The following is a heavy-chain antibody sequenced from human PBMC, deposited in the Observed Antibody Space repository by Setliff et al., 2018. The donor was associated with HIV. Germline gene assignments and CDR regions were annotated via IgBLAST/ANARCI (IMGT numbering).Heavy chain of an antibody. Sequence: GGSLRLSCAAFGFSFSTYWMNWVRQAPGKGLEWVANIKQDGSEKYYVDSVKGRFTISRDNAKNSLYLQMNSLRVEDSAVYYCARSLWGFVRNAAFEIWGQGTMVTVSS. CDR3: ARSLWGFVRNAAFEI. D-gene: IGHD3-16*01. CDR1: GFSFSTYW. J-gene: IGHJ3*02. CDR2: IKQDGSEK. V-gene: IGHV3-7*01.